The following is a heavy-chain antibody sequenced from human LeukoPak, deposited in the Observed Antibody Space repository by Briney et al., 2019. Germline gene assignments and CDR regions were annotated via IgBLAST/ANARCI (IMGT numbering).Heavy chain of an antibody. Sequence: GGSLRLSCAASGFTFNSYAMSWVRQAPGKGLEWVSATSGSGGSTYYADSVKGRFTISRDNSKNTLYLQMNSLRAEDTAVYYCARDFYTSSSSTDDCWGQGTLVTVSS. V-gene: IGHV3-23*01. CDR1: GFTFNSYA. J-gene: IGHJ4*02. CDR2: TSGSGGST. CDR3: ARDFYTSSSSTDDC. D-gene: IGHD6-6*01.